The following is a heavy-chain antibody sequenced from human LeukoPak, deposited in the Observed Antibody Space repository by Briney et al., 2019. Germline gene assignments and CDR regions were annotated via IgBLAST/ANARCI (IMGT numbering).Heavy chain of an antibody. Sequence: GGSLRPSCAASGFTFSSYWMHWVRQAPGKGLEWVAVISYDGSNKYYADSVKGRFTISRDNSKNTLYLQMNSLRAEDTAVYYCAKILPDTVTADYWGQGTLVTVSS. CDR2: ISYDGSNK. D-gene: IGHD4-11*01. V-gene: IGHV3-30*18. CDR3: AKILPDTVTADY. CDR1: GFTFSSYW. J-gene: IGHJ4*02.